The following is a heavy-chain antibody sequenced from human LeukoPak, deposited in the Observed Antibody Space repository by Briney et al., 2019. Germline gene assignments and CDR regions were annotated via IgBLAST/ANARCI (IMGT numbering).Heavy chain of an antibody. CDR2: INPNSGGT. D-gene: IGHD3-22*01. CDR1: GYTFTGYY. V-gene: IGHV1-2*06. J-gene: IGHJ3*02. CDR3: HYYDSSGYYDAFGI. Sequence: GASVKVSCKASGYTFTGYYMHWVRQAPGQGLEWMGRINPNSGGTNYAQKFQGRVTMTRDTSISTAYMELSRLRSDDTAVYYCHYYDSSGYYDAFGIWGQGTMVTVSS.